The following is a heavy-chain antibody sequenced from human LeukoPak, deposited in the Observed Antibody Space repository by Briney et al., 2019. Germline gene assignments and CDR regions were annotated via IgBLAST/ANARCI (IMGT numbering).Heavy chain of an antibody. CDR1: GYTLTELS. J-gene: IGHJ4*02. Sequence: ASVKVSCKVSGYTLTELSMHWVRQAPGKGLEWMGGFDPEDGETIYAQKFQGRVTMTEDTSTDTAHMELSSLRSEDTAVYYCATAVVTPRGLDYWGQGTLVTVSS. D-gene: IGHD4-23*01. CDR3: ATAVVTPRGLDY. V-gene: IGHV1-24*01. CDR2: FDPEDGET.